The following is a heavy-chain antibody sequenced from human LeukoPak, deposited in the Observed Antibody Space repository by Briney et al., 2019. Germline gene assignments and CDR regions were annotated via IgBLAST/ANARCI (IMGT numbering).Heavy chain of an antibody. Sequence: PSQTLSLTCTVSGDSVTSGGYLWTWIRQHPGKGLEWIGYISDSGTTSYNPSLKSRVSISVATSNNQFSLRLSSVTAADTAVYYCARDVVVTSSPDAFDIWGQGTMVTVSS. V-gene: IGHV4-31*03. D-gene: IGHD2-21*02. CDR2: ISDSGTT. CDR3: ARDVVVTSSPDAFDI. J-gene: IGHJ3*02. CDR1: GDSVTSGGYL.